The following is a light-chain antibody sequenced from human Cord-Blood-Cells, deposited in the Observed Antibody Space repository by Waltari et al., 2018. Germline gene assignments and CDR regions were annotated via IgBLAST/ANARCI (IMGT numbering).Light chain of an antibody. V-gene: IGKV1-39*01. CDR2: AAS. Sequence: DIQMNNSPSSLPATLGARVTITCRASQSISSYLNWYQQQPGKAPKLLIYAASSLQSGVPSRFSGSGSGTDFTLTISSLQPEDFATYYCQQSYSTPWTFGQGTKVEIK. J-gene: IGKJ1*01. CDR3: QQSYSTPWT. CDR1: QSISSY.